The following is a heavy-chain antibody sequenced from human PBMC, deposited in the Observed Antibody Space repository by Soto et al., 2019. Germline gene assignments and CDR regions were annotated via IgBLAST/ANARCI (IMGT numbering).Heavy chain of an antibody. J-gene: IGHJ3*02. CDR1: GDAIYIGGYY. Sequence: PSETLSLTCTVSGDAIYIGGYYWTWIRQHPGKGLEWIGYIYHTGKTYYNPSLESRVTMSVDTSKNQFSLKLASVTAADTAVYYCATMGHFGDYVTIWGQGTMVTVSS. V-gene: IGHV4-31*03. CDR2: IYHTGKT. D-gene: IGHD4-17*01. CDR3: ATMGHFGDYVTI.